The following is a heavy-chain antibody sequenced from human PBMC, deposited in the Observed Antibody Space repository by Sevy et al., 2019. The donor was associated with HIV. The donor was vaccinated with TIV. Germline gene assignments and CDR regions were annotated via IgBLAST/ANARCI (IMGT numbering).Heavy chain of an antibody. V-gene: IGHV1-2*02. Sequence: ASVKVSCKASGYTFTGYYMHWVRQAPGQGLGWMGWINPNSGGTNYAQKFQGRVTMTRDTSISTAYMELSRLRSDDTAVYYCARGPGYYDFWSGYTTDAFDIWGQGTMVTVSS. J-gene: IGHJ3*02. CDR2: INPNSGGT. CDR3: ARGPGYYDFWSGYTTDAFDI. D-gene: IGHD3-3*01. CDR1: GYTFTGYY.